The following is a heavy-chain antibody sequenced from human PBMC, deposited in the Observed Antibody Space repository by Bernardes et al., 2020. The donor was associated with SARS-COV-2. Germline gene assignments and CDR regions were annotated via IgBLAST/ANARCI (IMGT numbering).Heavy chain of an antibody. D-gene: IGHD3-3*01. CDR1: GGSISGYS. CDR3: ARYWSAFDI. J-gene: IGHJ3*02. CDR2: FYYTGNT. V-gene: IGHV4-59*08. Sequence: LSLTCTVSGGSISGYSWSWIRQPPGKGLEYIGYFYYTGNTDYNPSLRSRVTISLDTSKNQFSLKLSSVTAADTAVYYCARYWSAFDIWGQGTMVTVSS.